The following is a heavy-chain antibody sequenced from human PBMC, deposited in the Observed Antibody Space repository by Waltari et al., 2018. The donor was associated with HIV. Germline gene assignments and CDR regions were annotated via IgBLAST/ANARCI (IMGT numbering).Heavy chain of an antibody. CDR2: ISGYNGDT. J-gene: IGHJ4*02. D-gene: IGHD3-22*01. CDR3: ARDHYYGSSGYYSDY. V-gene: IGHV1-18*01. CDR1: GYTFTNYG. Sequence: QVHLVQSGAELRKPGASVPVSCKASGYTFTNYGITWVRQAPGQGREWMGWISGYNGDTKYAQKVRGRVTMTTDTSTSTAYLEMGSLRFDDTAVYYCARDHYYGSSGYYSDYWGQGTLVTVSS.